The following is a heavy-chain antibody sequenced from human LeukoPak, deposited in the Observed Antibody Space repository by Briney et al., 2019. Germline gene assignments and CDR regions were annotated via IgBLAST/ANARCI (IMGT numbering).Heavy chain of an antibody. Sequence: SETLSLTCAVYAGSFSGYYWSWIRQPPGKGLEWIGEINHSGSTNHNPSLKSRVTILVDTSKNQFSLKLSSVTAADPAVYYCARGAYYYDSSGYSEFDYWGQGTLVTVSS. CDR1: AGSFSGYY. CDR3: ARGAYYYDSSGYSEFDY. CDR2: INHSGST. V-gene: IGHV4-34*01. D-gene: IGHD3-22*01. J-gene: IGHJ4*02.